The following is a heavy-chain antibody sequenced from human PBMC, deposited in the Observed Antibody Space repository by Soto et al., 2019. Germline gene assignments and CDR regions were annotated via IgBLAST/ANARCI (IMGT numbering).Heavy chain of an antibody. Sequence: QVQLVQSGAEVKKPGSSVKVSCKASGGTFSSYTINWVRQAPGQGLEWMGRIIPMLGITNYAQKFQGRVAITAENSTSTAYMELSSLSSDDTAVYYCARVVRIGIAAINNRFDPWGQGTLVTVSS. J-gene: IGHJ5*02. CDR3: ARVVRIGIAAINNRFDP. CDR2: IIPMLGIT. CDR1: GGTFSSYT. D-gene: IGHD6-13*01. V-gene: IGHV1-69*02.